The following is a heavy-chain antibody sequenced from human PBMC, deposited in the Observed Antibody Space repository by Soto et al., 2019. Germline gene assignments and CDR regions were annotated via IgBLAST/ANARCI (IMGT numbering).Heavy chain of an antibody. CDR3: ARLVVVPHCSGGSCYSYYYGMDV. J-gene: IGHJ6*02. V-gene: IGHV4-59*01. D-gene: IGHD2-15*01. Sequence: QVQLQESGPGLVKPSETLSLTCTVSGGSISSYNWSWIRQPPGKGLERIGYIYYSGSTNYNPSLKSRVTISVDTSKNQFSLKLSSVTAADTAVYYCARLVVVPHCSGGSCYSYYYGMDVWGQGTTVTVSS. CDR1: GGSISSYN. CDR2: IYYSGST.